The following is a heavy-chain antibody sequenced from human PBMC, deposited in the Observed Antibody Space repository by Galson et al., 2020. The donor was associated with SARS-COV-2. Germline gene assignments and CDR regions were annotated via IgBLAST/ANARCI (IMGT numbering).Heavy chain of an antibody. CDR1: GASITTNY. Sequence: ASETLSLTCPVSGASITTNYWNWIRQPPGKGLEYIGYISFKGGTNYTPSLQSRVTLSVDPSKNQFSLKLSSVTAADTAVYYCARGDMASNEDYFDSWGQGTLVTVSS. CDR2: ISFKGGT. CDR3: ARGDMASNEDYFDS. V-gene: IGHV4-59*01. D-gene: IGHD2-15*01. J-gene: IGHJ4*02.